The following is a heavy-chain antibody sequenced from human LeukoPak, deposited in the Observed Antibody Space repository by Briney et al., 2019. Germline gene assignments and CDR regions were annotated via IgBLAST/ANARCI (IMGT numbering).Heavy chain of an antibody. Sequence: PGGSLRLSCAASRFTFSSYAMHWVRQAPGKGLEWVAVISYDGSNKYYADSVKGRFTISRDNSKNTLYLQMNSLRAEDTAVYYCARPSTVVHFEDAFDIWGQGTMVTVSS. CDR2: ISYDGSNK. CDR1: RFTFSSYA. J-gene: IGHJ3*02. D-gene: IGHD4-23*01. V-gene: IGHV3-30-3*01. CDR3: ARPSTVVHFEDAFDI.